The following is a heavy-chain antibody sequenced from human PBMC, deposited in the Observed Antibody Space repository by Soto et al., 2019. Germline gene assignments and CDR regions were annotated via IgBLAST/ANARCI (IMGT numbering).Heavy chain of an antibody. CDR3: AKEGLVALEVLTGYYFDY. CDR1: GFTFSSYG. CDR2: ISYDGSNK. Sequence: LRLSCAASGFTFSSYGMHWGRQAPGKGLEWVAVISYDGSNKYYADSVKGRFTISRDNSKNTLYLQMNSLRAEDTAVYYCAKEGLVALEVLTGYYFDYWGQGTLVTVSS. V-gene: IGHV3-30*18. J-gene: IGHJ4*02. D-gene: IGHD5-12*01.